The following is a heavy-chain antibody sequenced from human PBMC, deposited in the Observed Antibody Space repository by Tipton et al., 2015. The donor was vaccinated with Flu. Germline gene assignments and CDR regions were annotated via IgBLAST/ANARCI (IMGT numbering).Heavy chain of an antibody. CDR3: ARSPSYSGSGIYPYYFDD. CDR2: VHYSGST. D-gene: IGHD3-10*01. CDR1: GGSISSSTFY. Sequence: TLSLTCTVSGGSISSSTFYWGWIRQPPGKGLEWIGSVHYSGSTYYNPSLKSRVTISVDTSKNHFSLKLSSVTAADTAVYFCARSPSYSGSGIYPYYFDDWGQGTLVTVAS. J-gene: IGHJ4*02. V-gene: IGHV4-39*07.